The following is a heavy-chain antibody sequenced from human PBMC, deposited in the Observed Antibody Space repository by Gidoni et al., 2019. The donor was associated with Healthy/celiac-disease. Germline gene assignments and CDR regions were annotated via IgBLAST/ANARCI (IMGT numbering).Heavy chain of an antibody. V-gene: IGHV4-39*07. CDR2: IYYGGST. Sequence: QLQPQESGPGLVKPSETLSLTCPVAGGSISSSSYYWGWIRQPPGKGLEGIGSIYYGGSTSYTPSLKSRVTISVDTSKNQFSLKLSSVTAADTSVYYCARDDSSSWYGSFGAFDIWGQGTMVTVSS. CDR3: ARDDSSSWYGSFGAFDI. D-gene: IGHD6-13*01. CDR1: GGSISSSSYY. J-gene: IGHJ3*02.